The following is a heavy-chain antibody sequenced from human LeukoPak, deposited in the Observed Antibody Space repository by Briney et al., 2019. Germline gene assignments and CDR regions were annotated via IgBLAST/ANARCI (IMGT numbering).Heavy chain of an antibody. CDR3: ARGGDGAHRRYFYYYMDV. V-gene: IGHV3-20*04. J-gene: IGHJ6*03. Sequence: GGSLRLSCAASGFTFDDYGMSWVRHAPGKGLEWVSGIIWNGGNAGYADSVKGRFTISRDNAKNSLYLQMDSLRAEDTAFYYCARGGDGAHRRYFYYYMDVWGKGTTVTVSS. CDR2: IIWNGGNA. CDR1: GFTFDDYG. D-gene: IGHD3-16*01.